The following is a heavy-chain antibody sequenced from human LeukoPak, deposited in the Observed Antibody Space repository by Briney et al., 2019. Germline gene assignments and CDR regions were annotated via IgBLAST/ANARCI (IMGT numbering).Heavy chain of an antibody. CDR1: GFSISSYY. CDR3: ARDSSGWENWFDP. V-gene: IGHV4-4*07. Sequence: SETLSLTCTVSGFSISSYYWSWIRQPAGKGLEWIGRIYTSGSTNYNPSLKSLITMSVDKSKNQFSLKLSSVPAADTAVSYCARDSSGWENWFDPWGQGTLVTVSS. J-gene: IGHJ5*02. CDR2: IYTSGST. D-gene: IGHD6-19*01.